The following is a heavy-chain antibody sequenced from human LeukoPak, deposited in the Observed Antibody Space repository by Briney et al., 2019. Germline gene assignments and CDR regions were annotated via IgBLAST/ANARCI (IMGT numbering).Heavy chain of an antibody. CDR3: AFSYGGYSSSWYAFDI. V-gene: IGHV4-59*01. CDR2: IYYTGST. D-gene: IGHD6-13*01. J-gene: IGHJ3*02. CDR1: GGSISSYY. Sequence: SETLSLTCTVSGGSISSYYWSWIRQPPGKGLEWIGYIYYTGSTTYNPSLKSRVTISLDTSKNLFSLKLSSVTAADTAVYYCAFSYGGYSSSWYAFDIWGQGTMVTVSS.